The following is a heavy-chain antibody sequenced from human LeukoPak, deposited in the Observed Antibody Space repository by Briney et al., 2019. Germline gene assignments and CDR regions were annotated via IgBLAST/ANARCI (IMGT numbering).Heavy chain of an antibody. CDR1: GFPFSAYD. CDR2: FGSAGDT. J-gene: IGHJ2*01. CDR3: VRGALPGDNWYFDL. Sequence: PGGSLRLSCATSGFPFSAYDMHWVRQAPGKGLEWVSAFGSAGDTYYPGAVKGRFTNSRDYATDSLYLQMNSLRAGDTAVYFCVRGALPGDNWYFDLWGRGTLVTVSS. V-gene: IGHV3-13*01.